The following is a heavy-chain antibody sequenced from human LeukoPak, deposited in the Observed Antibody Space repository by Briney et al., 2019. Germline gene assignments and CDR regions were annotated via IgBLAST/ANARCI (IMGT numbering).Heavy chain of an antibody. CDR3: TRLGDNS. CDR1: GFTFSSYA. CDR2: IYSGGST. J-gene: IGHJ4*02. Sequence: GGSLRLSCAASGFTFSSYAMHWVRQAPGKGLEWVAVIYSGGSTYYADSVKGRFTISRDNSKNTLYLQMNSLKTEDTAVYYCTRLGDNSWGQGTLVTVSS. D-gene: IGHD2-21*01. V-gene: IGHV3-53*01.